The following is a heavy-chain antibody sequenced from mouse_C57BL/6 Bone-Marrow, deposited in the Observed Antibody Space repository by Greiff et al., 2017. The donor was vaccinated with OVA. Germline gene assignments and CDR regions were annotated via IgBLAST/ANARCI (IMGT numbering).Heavy chain of an antibody. Sequence: VKVVESGPGLVAPSQSLSITCTASGFSLTSYAISWVRQPPGKGLEWLGVIWTGGGTNSNSALKSRLSISKDNSKSQVFLKMNSLHTDDTARYYCARKGGLSLYAMDYWGQGTSVTVSS. V-gene: IGHV2-9-1*01. CDR2: IWTGGGT. CDR1: GFSLTSYA. J-gene: IGHJ4*01. CDR3: ARKGGLSLYAMDY. D-gene: IGHD3-3*01.